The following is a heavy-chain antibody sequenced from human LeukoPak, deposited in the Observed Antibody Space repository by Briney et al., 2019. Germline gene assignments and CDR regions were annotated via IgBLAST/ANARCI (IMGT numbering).Heavy chain of an antibody. Sequence: SGGSLRLSCAASGFTFSNYAMSWVRQAPGKGLEWVSGISGSGGNTYYADSVKGRFTISRDNSKNTLYLQMHSLRAEDTAVYYCARQSRGGQQLYWGQGTLVTVSS. D-gene: IGHD6-13*01. CDR3: ARQSRGGQQLY. CDR2: ISGSGGNT. J-gene: IGHJ4*02. V-gene: IGHV3-23*01. CDR1: GFTFSNYA.